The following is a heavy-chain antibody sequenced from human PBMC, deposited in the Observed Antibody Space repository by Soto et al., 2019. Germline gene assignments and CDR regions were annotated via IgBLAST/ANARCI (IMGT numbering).Heavy chain of an antibody. J-gene: IGHJ5*02. CDR1: GYTFTGYY. Sequence: RASVKVSCKASGYTFTGYYMHWVRQAPGQGLEWMGWINPNSGGTNYAQKFQGRVTMTRDTSISTAYMELSRLRSDDTAVYYCARDLIAVAGKPWFDPCGQGTLVTVSS. D-gene: IGHD6-19*01. CDR3: ARDLIAVAGKPWFDP. V-gene: IGHV1-2*02. CDR2: INPNSGGT.